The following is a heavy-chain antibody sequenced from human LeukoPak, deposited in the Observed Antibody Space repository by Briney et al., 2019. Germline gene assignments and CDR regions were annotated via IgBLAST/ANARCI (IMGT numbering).Heavy chain of an antibody. Sequence: ASVKVSYKASGYTFTSYYMHWVRQAPGQGLEWMGIINPSGGSTSYAQKFQGRVTMTRDTSTSTVYMELSSLRSGDTAVYYCARDKVALDGQYYFDYWGQGTLVTVSS. D-gene: IGHD2-2*03. CDR2: INPSGGST. V-gene: IGHV1-46*01. CDR3: ARDKVALDGQYYFDY. CDR1: GYTFTSYY. J-gene: IGHJ4*02.